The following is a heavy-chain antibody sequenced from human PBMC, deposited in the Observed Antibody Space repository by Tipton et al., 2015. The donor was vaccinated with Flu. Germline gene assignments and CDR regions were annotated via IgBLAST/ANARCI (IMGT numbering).Heavy chain of an antibody. CDR2: MSSSGST. J-gene: IGHJ6*03. V-gene: IGHV4-59*01. CDR1: GGSIMNYH. D-gene: IGHD2-2*01. CDR3: ARDRKVVVAAADPGGEYYFYYYMDG. Sequence: TLSLTCTVSGGSIMNYHWSWIRQPPGKGLEWIGHMSSSGSTNYNPSLKSRGSISTDTSKNQLSLKLRSVTAADTAVYYCARDRKVVVAAADPGGEYYFYYYMDGWGKGTTVTVSS.